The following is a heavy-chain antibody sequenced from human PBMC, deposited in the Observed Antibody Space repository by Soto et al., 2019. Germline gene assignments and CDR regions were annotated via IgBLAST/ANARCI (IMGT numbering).Heavy chain of an antibody. CDR2: IYTSRTT. D-gene: IGHD2-15*01. CDR3: AGCHTRDYSFDF. Sequence: SETLSLTCTVSGDSFGSGSYYWCCLRQHPGKGLEWVGYIYTSRTTYYNPSLRSRVTISGDTSKNQVSLKPNSVTAAGTAVYYWAGCHTRDYSFDFWGEETLVTSPS. V-gene: IGHV4-31*03. J-gene: IGHJ4*02. CDR1: GDSFGSGSYY.